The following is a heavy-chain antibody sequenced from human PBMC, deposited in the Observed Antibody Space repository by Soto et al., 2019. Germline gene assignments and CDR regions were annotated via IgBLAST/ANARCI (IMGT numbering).Heavy chain of an antibody. V-gene: IGHV1-69*12. CDR1: GGTFSSYA. D-gene: IGHD3-22*01. CDR3: ARTMIVVVITGYYYYGMDV. J-gene: IGHJ6*02. CDR2: VIPIFGTA. Sequence: QVQLVQSGAEVKKPGSSVKVSCKASGGTFSSYAISWVRQAPGQGLEWMGGVIPIFGTANYAQKFQGRVTITADESTSTAYMELSSLRSEDTAVYYCARTMIVVVITGYYYYGMDVWGQGTTVTVSS.